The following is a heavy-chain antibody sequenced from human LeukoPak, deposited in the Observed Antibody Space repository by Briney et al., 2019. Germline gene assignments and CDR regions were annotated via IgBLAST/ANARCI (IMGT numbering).Heavy chain of an antibody. CDR3: ARDGYSSSSGRGGYYYYYYMDV. Sequence: HPGGSLRLSCAASGFNFSSYGMQWVRQAPGKGLEWGAIIWYEGSNKYYADSVKGRFTISRDNSKNTLYLQMNSLRAEDTAVYYCARDGYSSSSGRGGYYYYYYMDVWGKGTTVTVSS. CDR1: GFNFSSYG. J-gene: IGHJ6*03. CDR2: IWYEGSNK. V-gene: IGHV3-33*01. D-gene: IGHD6-6*01.